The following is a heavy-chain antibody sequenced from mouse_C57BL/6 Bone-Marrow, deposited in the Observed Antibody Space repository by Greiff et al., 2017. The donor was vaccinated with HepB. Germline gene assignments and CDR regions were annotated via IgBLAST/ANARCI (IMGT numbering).Heavy chain of an antibody. D-gene: IGHD1-1*01. CDR3: ARKDREYGSSYSFDY. Sequence: EVMLVESGGGLVQPGGSLKLSCAASGFTFSDYGMAWVRQAPRKGPEWVAFISNLAYSIYYADTVTGRFTISRENAKNTLYLEMSSLTAEDTAMYYCARKDREYGSSYSFDYWGQGTTLTVSS. V-gene: IGHV5-15*01. J-gene: IGHJ2*01. CDR1: GFTFSDYG. CDR2: ISNLAYSI.